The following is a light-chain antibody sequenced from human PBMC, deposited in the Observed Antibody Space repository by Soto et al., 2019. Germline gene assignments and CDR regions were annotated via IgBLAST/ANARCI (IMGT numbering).Light chain of an antibody. Sequence: QSVLTQPPSVSGAPGQRVTISCTGSSSNIGAGYDVHWYQQLPGTAPKLLIYGNSNRPSGVPDRFSGSKSGTSASLAITGLQAEDEADYYCCSSAGTYTFVFGTGTKLTVL. J-gene: IGLJ1*01. CDR3: CSSAGTYTFV. V-gene: IGLV1-40*01. CDR2: GNS. CDR1: SSNIGAGYD.